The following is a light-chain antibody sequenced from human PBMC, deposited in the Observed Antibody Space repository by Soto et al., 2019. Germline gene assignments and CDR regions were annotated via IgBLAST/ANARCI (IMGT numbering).Light chain of an antibody. V-gene: IGKV1-5*01. Sequence: DIQMTQSPSTLSAFVGDRVTITCRASQSIGRWLAWYQQKPGKAPKLLIYDASSLESGVPSRFSGSGSGTEFTLTISRLEPEDFAVYYCQQYGYSPGLACGGGTKVEIK. CDR1: QSIGRW. CDR2: DAS. J-gene: IGKJ4*01. CDR3: QQYGYSPGLA.